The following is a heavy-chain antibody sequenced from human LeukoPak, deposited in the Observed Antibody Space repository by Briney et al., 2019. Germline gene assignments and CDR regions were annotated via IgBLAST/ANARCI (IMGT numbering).Heavy chain of an antibody. Sequence: SETLSLTCAVYGGSFSSYYWSWIRQPPGKGLEWIGEINHSGSSNYNPSLKSRVTISGDTSKNQFFLRLTSVTAADTAVYYCARLDKDSAGNSRRPFNYSGRGTLVTVSS. CDR3: ARLDKDSAGNSRRPFNY. J-gene: IGHJ4*02. CDR1: GGSFSSYY. D-gene: IGHD2-15*01. V-gene: IGHV4-34*01. CDR2: INHSGSS.